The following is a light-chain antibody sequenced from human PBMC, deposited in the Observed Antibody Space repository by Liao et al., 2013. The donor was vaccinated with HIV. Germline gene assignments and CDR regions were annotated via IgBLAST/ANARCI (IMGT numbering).Light chain of an antibody. J-gene: IGLJ1*01. Sequence: SYELTQPPSVSVSPGQTASITCFGDKLGDKYVSWYQQKSGQSPLLIIYQNNKRPSGIPERFSASNSGNTATLTISGTQAMDEADYYCQAWDSSTGVFGTGTKVTVL. CDR2: QNN. V-gene: IGLV3-1*01. CDR1: KLGDKY. CDR3: QAWDSSTGV.